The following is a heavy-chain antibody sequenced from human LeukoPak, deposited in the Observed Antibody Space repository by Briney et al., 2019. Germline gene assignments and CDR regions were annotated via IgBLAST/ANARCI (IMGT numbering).Heavy chain of an antibody. J-gene: IGHJ4*02. CDR3: AHPSSGWTSFDY. CDR2: ISSSGGTT. D-gene: IGHD6-19*01. V-gene: IGHV3-23*01. CDR1: GFTFRSYA. Sequence: GGSLRLSCAASGFTFRSYAMNWVRQAPGKGLEWVSGISSSGGTTYYADSVRGRFTISRDNSKNTLYLQMKSLRAEDTAVYYCAHPSSGWTSFDYWGQGTLVTVSS.